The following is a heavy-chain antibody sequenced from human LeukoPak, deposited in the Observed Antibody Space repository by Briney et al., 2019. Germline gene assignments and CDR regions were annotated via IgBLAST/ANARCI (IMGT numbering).Heavy chain of an antibody. CDR3: AKPLNSYGFYGMDV. Sequence: GGSLRLSCAASGFTFSSYAMSWVRQAPGKGLEWVSAISGSGGSTYYADSVKGRFTISRDNSKNTLYLQMNSLRAEDTAVYYCAKPLNSYGFYGMDVWGQGTTVTVSS. CDR1: GFTFSSYA. J-gene: IGHJ6*02. CDR2: ISGSGGST. D-gene: IGHD5-18*01. V-gene: IGHV3-23*01.